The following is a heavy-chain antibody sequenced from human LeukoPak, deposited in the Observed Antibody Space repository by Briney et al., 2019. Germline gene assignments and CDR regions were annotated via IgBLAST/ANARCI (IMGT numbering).Heavy chain of an antibody. CDR2: TSDRGDYI. CDR1: GFTFTSYS. D-gene: IGHD1-7*01. CDR3: ARKAQYNGHYPLDY. Sequence: GGSLRLSCAASGFTFTSYSMSWVRQAPGKGLEWVSGTSDRGDYIYYADSVKGRFTISRDSSKNTLFLQMNSLRAEDTALYFCARKAQYNGHYPLDYWGQGTLVTVSS. V-gene: IGHV3-23*01. J-gene: IGHJ4*02.